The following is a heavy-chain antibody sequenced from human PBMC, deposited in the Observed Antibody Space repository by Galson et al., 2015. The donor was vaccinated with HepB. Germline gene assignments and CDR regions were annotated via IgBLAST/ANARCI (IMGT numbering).Heavy chain of an antibody. J-gene: IGHJ4*02. CDR1: GGSISSSSYY. CDR2: IYYSGST. D-gene: IGHD5-18*01. V-gene: IGHV4-39*07. CDR3: ANLGYSYGYRVFDY. Sequence: ETLSLTCTVSGGSISSSSYYWGWIRQPPGKGLEWIGSIYYSGSTYYNPSLKSRVTISVDTSKNQFSLKLSSVTAADTAVYYCANLGYSYGYRVFDYWGQGTLVTVSS.